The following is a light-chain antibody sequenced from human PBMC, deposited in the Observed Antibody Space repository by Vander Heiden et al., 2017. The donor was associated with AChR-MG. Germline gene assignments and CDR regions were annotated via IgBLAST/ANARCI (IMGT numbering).Light chain of an antibody. CDR1: SSIIGAGSD. J-gene: IGLJ2*01. V-gene: IGLV1-40*01. CDR2: GVT. Sequence: QSVLTQAPSVSGSPGQRVTISCTGSSSIIGAGSDVNWYQTITGTAPNLLIYGVTNRPSGVPDRFSGSKSGTSASLGITGLQAEDEADYYCQSYYSSQRGVVFGGGTKLTVL. CDR3: QSYYSSQRGVV.